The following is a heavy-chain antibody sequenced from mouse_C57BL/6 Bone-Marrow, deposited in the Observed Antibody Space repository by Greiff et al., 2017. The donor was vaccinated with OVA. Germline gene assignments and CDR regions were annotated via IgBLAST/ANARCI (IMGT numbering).Heavy chain of an antibody. CDR2: FDPSVSYT. CDR3: ARRNGTRYFDV. D-gene: IGHD4-1*01. J-gene: IGHJ1*03. Sequence: QVQLQQPGAELVRPGTSVKLSCKASGYTFTSYWMHWVKQRPGQGFEWIGGFDPSVSYTNYNQKVKGKATLTVDTSSSTAYMQLSSLTSEDSAVYYCARRNGTRYFDVWGTGTTVTVSS. V-gene: IGHV1-59*01. CDR1: GYTFTSYW.